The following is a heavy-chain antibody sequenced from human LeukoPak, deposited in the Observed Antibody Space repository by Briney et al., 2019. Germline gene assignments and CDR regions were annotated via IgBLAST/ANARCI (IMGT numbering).Heavy chain of an antibody. V-gene: IGHV3-23*01. Sequence: GGSLRLSCAASGFTFSSYAMSWVRQAPGKGLEWVSQISSSGANTYYADSVKGRFTISTDNAKNTLYMQMNSLRAEDTAVYYCAKPSGSCSINSFVPWGQETLLTVSS. CDR3: AKPSGSCSINSFVP. J-gene: IGHJ5*02. CDR1: GFTFSSYA. CDR2: ISSSGANT. D-gene: IGHD1-26*01.